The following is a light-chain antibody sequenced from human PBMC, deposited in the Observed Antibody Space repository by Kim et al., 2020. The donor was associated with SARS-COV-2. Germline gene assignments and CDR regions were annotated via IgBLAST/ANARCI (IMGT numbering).Light chain of an antibody. CDR2: RNN. CDR1: TNNVGNRG. CDR3: SAWDSALSAWV. J-gene: IGLJ3*02. V-gene: IGLV10-54*04. Sequence: QAGLTQPPSVSKDLRQTATLTCTGNTNNVGNRGAAWLQQHQGHPPKLLSYRNNNRPSWISERFSASRSGSTASLTITGLQPEDEADYYCSAWDSALSAWVFGGGTKVTVL.